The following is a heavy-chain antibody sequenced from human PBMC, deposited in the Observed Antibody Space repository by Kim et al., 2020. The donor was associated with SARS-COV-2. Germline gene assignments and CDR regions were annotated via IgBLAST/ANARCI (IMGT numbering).Heavy chain of an antibody. CDR2: ISSSSSYI. J-gene: IGHJ4*02. CDR1: GFTFSSYS. V-gene: IGHV3-21*01. D-gene: IGHD5-12*01. CDR3: AREISGYSGYDSLGVFDY. Sequence: GGSLRLSCAASGFTFSSYSMNWVRQAPGKGPEWVSSISSSSSYIYYADSVKGRFTISRDNAKNSLYLQMNSLRAEDTAVYYCAREISGYSGYDSLGVFDYWGQGTLVTVSS.